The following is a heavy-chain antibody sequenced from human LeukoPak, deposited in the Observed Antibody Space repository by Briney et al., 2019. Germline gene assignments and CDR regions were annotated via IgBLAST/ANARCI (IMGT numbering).Heavy chain of an antibody. CDR2: ISAYNGNT. J-gene: IGHJ5*02. CDR3: ARGYCSSTSCYLAGDWFDP. Sequence: ASVKVSCKASGYTFTGYGISWVRQAPGQGLEWMGWISAYNGNTKYAQKFQGRVTMTRDTSTSTAYMELRSLRSDDTAVYYCARGYCSSTSCYLAGDWFDPWGQGTLVTVSS. CDR1: GYTFTGYG. D-gene: IGHD2-2*01. V-gene: IGHV1-18*01.